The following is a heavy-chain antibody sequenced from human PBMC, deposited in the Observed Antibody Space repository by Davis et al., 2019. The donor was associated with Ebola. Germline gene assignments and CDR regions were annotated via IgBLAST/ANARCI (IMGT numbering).Heavy chain of an antibody. D-gene: IGHD3-22*01. CDR1: GGSFSGYY. J-gene: IGHJ3*02. V-gene: IGHV4-59*08. Sequence: MPSETLSLTCAVYGGSFSGYYWSWIRQPPGKGLEWIGYIYYSGSTNYNPSLKSRVTISVDTSKNQFSLKLSSVTAADTAVYYCARHGYYYDSSGYYQGAFDIWGQGTMVTVSS. CDR3: ARHGYYYDSSGYYQGAFDI. CDR2: IYYSGST.